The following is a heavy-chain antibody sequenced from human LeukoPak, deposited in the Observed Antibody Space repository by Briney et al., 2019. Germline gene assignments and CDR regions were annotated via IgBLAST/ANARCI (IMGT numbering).Heavy chain of an antibody. Sequence: GGSLRLSCAASGFTFSSYAMSWVRQAPGKGLEWVAVISYDGSNKYYADSVKGRFTISRDNSKNTLYLQMNSLRAEDTAVYYCARDRYGYFAPDYWGQGTLVTVSS. CDR2: ISYDGSNK. D-gene: IGHD5-18*01. CDR3: ARDRYGYFAPDY. V-gene: IGHV3-30-3*01. J-gene: IGHJ4*02. CDR1: GFTFSSYA.